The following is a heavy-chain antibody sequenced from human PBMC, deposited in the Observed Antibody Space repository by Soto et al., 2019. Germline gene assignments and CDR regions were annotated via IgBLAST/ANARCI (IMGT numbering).Heavy chain of an antibody. CDR2: ISGSGGST. Sequence: GGSLRLSCAASGFTFSSYAMSWVRQAPGKGLEWVSAISGSGGSTYYADSVKGRFTISRDNSKNTLYLQMNSLRAEDTAVYYCAKDRVYDFWGGYYNAEYFQHWGQGTLVTVSS. V-gene: IGHV3-23*01. CDR3: AKDRVYDFWGGYYNAEYFQH. J-gene: IGHJ1*01. CDR1: GFTFSSYA. D-gene: IGHD3-3*01.